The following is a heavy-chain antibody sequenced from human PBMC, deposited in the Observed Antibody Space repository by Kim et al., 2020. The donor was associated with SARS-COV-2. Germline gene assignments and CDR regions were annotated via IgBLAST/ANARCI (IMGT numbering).Heavy chain of an antibody. Sequence: YADSVKGRFTISRDNSKNTLYLQMNSLRAEDTAVYYCARVLTTVTTPPDYWGQGTLVTVSS. CDR3: ARVLTTVTTPPDY. V-gene: IGHV3-33*01. J-gene: IGHJ4*02. D-gene: IGHD4-17*01.